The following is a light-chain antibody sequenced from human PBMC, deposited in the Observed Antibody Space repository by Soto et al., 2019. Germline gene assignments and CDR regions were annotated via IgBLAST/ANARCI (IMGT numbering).Light chain of an antibody. V-gene: IGKV1-27*01. CDR2: AAS. CDR1: LTVSNN. J-gene: IGKJ4*01. CDR3: QKYNRAPLT. Sequence: DIQMTQSPSSLSASVGDRVTITCRASLTVSNNLAWYQQKPGQVPKLLIYAASTLNAGVPSRFSGSGSGTDFTLTISSLHHEDVSAYYCQKYNRAPLTFGGGTKVEIK.